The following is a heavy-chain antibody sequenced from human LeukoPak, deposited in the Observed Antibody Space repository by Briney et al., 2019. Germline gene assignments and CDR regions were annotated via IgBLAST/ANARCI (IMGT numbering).Heavy chain of an antibody. Sequence: PSETLSLTCAVYGGSFSGYYWSWIRQPPGKGLEWIGEINHSGSTNYNPSLKSRVTISVDTSENQFSLKLSSVTAADTAVYYCARGRTRTVAGAFDYWGQGTLVTVSS. CDR3: ARGRTRTVAGAFDY. V-gene: IGHV4-34*01. CDR2: INHSGST. D-gene: IGHD6-19*01. J-gene: IGHJ4*02. CDR1: GGSFSGYY.